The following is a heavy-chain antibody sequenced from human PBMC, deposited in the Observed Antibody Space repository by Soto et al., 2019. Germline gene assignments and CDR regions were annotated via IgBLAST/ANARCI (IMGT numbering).Heavy chain of an antibody. CDR3: ARSGAIGGTEEGDFDY. CDR2: ISSSSSYI. Sequence: PGGSLRLSCAASGFTFSSYSMNWVRQAPGKGLEWVSSISSSSSYIYYADSVKGRFTISRDNAKNSLYLQMNSLRAEDTAVYYCARSGAIGGTEEGDFDYWGQGTLVTVSS. J-gene: IGHJ4*02. D-gene: IGHD2-15*01. V-gene: IGHV3-21*01. CDR1: GFTFSSYS.